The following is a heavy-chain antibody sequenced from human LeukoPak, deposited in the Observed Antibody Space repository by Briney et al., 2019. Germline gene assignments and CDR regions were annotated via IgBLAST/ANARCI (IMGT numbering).Heavy chain of an antibody. Sequence: QPGGSLRLSCAASGFTFSSYEVNWVRQAPGKGLEWVSSISSTSSYIYYADSVKGRFTISRDNAKNSLYLQMNSLRAEDTAVYYCASGRDGYNCDYWGQGTLVTVSS. CDR2: ISSTSSYI. J-gene: IGHJ4*02. CDR1: GFTFSSYE. CDR3: ASGRDGYNCDY. V-gene: IGHV3-48*03. D-gene: IGHD5-24*01.